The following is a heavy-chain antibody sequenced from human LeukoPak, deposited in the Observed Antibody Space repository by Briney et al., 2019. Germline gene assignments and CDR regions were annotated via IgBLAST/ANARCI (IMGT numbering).Heavy chain of an antibody. Sequence: SETLSLTCTVSGGSISSYYWSWIRQPPGKGLEWIGYIYYSGSTNYNPSLKSRVTISADTSKNQFSLKLSSVTAADTAVYYCARRDTTVTFDYWGQGTLVTVSS. D-gene: IGHD4-17*01. CDR1: GGSISSYY. CDR3: ARRDTTVTFDY. V-gene: IGHV4-59*08. CDR2: IYYSGST. J-gene: IGHJ4*02.